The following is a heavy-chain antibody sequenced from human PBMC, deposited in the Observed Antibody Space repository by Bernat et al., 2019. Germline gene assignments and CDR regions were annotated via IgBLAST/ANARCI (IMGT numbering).Heavy chain of an antibody. J-gene: IGHJ4*02. D-gene: IGHD3-10*01. V-gene: IGHV1-69*04. Sequence: QVQLVQSGAEAKKPGSSVKVSCKTSGCTFSHYAISWVRQAPGQGLEWMGRIIPSIGIADYAQNFQGRVTITADTSTATAYMHLTSLTTDDTAVYLCAVGADCGSGKIDYWGQGTLVTVSS. CDR2: IIPSIGIA. CDR1: GCTFSHYA. CDR3: AVGADCGSGKIDY.